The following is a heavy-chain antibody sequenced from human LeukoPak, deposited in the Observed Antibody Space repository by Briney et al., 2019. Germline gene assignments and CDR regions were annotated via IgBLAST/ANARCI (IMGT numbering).Heavy chain of an antibody. V-gene: IGHV3-9*01. D-gene: IGHD2-15*01. CDR3: VKGAAYHLGDAFDI. CDR1: GFTFGDYV. CDR2: ISWNSGTI. Sequence: GGSLRLSCAASGFTFGDYVMNWVRQAPGKGLEWVSGISWNSGTIGYADSVKGRFTISRDNAKNSLYLRMNSLRAEDTALYYCVKGAAYHLGDAFDIWGQGTMVTVSS. J-gene: IGHJ3*02.